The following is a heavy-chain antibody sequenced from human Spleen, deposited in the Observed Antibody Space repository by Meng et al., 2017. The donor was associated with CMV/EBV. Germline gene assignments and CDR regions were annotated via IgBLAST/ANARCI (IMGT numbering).Heavy chain of an antibody. V-gene: IGHV3-48*03. CDR2: ISSSGSTL. J-gene: IGHJ4*02. CDR3: ARGASGDY. CDR1: GLTFSDYE. Sequence: GESLKISCAASGLTFSDYEMNWVRQAPGKGLEWISSISSSGSTLYYADSVKGRFTISRDNAKNSLYLQMNSLRADDTAVYYCARGASGDYWGQGILVTVSS. D-gene: IGHD4/OR15-4a*01.